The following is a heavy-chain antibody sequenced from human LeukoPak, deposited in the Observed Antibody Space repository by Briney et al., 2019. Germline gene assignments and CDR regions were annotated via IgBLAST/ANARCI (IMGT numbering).Heavy chain of an antibody. J-gene: IGHJ4*02. CDR2: INPSGGST. V-gene: IGHV1-46*02. CDR3: ARGVEWLPFDY. D-gene: IGHD3-3*01. Sequence: ASVKVSCKASGYTFKNYYMHWVRQAPGQGLEWMGIINPSGGSTSYAQKFQGRVTMTRDTSTSTVYMELSSLRSEDTAVYYCARGVEWLPFDYWGQGTLVTVFS. CDR1: GYTFKNYY.